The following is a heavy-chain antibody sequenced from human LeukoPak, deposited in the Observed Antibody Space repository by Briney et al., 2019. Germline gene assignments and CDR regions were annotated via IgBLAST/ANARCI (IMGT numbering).Heavy chain of an antibody. CDR1: GYTFTSYA. Sequence: ASVKVSCKASGYTFTSYAMNWVRQAPGHGLEGMGWINTNTGNPTYAQGFTGRFVFSLDTSVSTAYLQICSLKAEDTAVYYCARGEAGCSDAFDIWGQGTMVTVSS. CDR2: INTNTGNP. J-gene: IGHJ3*02. V-gene: IGHV7-4-1*01. CDR3: ARGEAGCSDAFDI. D-gene: IGHD3-10*02.